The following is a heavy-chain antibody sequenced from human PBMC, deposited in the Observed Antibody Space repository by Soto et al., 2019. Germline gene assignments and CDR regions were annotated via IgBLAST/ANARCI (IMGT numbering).Heavy chain of an antibody. CDR1: GGTFSSYT. CDR3: AREGIAAPSFYYMDV. D-gene: IGHD6-13*01. J-gene: IGHJ6*03. V-gene: IGHV1-69*08. Sequence: QVQLVQSGAEVKKPGSSVKVSCKASGGTFSSYTISWVRQAPGQGLEWMGRIIPILGIANYAQKFQGRVTITADKSTSTAYMELSSLRSEDTAVYYCAREGIAAPSFYYMDVGGKGTTVTVSS. CDR2: IIPILGIA.